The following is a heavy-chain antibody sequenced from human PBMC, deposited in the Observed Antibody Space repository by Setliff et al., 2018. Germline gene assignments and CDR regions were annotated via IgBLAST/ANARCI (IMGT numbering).Heavy chain of an antibody. CDR3: AREPYDYIWGSYRSPYFDH. CDR1: GYAFFGYF. J-gene: IGHJ4*02. Sequence: GASVKVSCKASGYAFFGYFMNWVRQAPGQGLEWMGWINPDNGDTHYAEKFQGRVTMTRDASINTAFMHLSSLKSDDMAVYYCAREPYDYIWGSYRSPYFDHWGQGALVTVS. V-gene: IGHV1-2*02. D-gene: IGHD3-16*02. CDR2: INPDNGDT.